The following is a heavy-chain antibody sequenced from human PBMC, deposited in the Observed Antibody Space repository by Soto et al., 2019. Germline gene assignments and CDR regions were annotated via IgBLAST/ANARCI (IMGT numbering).Heavy chain of an antibody. D-gene: IGHD6-19*01. CDR3: ARNYGSGWPIHY. CDR1: GFTFSSYS. CDR2: ISSSSSYI. J-gene: IGHJ4*02. V-gene: IGHV3-21*01. Sequence: GGSLRLSCAASGFTFSSYSMNWVRQAPGKGLEWVSSISSSSSYIYYADSVKGRFTISRDNAKNSLYLQMNSLRAEDTAIYYCARNYGSGWPIHYRGQETLGTISS.